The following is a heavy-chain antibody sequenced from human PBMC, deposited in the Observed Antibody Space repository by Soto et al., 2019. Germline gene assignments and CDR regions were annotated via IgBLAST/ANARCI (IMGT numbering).Heavy chain of an antibody. CDR2: IYYSGST. CDR1: GGSISSYY. CDR3: ARSIAAAGPTRGYYYYYGMDV. V-gene: IGHV4-59*01. J-gene: IGHJ6*02. D-gene: IGHD6-13*01. Sequence: SETLSLTCTVPGGSISSYYWTWIRQPPGKGLEWIGYIYYSGSTNYNPSLKSRVTISVDTSKNQFSLKLSSVTAADTAVYYCARSIAAAGPTRGYYYYYGMDVWGQGTTVTVSS.